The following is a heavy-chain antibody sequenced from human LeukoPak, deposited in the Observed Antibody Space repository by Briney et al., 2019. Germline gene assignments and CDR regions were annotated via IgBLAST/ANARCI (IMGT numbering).Heavy chain of an antibody. Sequence: GGSLRLSCAASVFTLSIYNMNWVRQAPGKGLEGVSSISSSSSYIYYADTVKGRFTISRDNAKNSLYLQMNSLRAEDTAVYYCARDGTAVGINYDYWGQGTLVTVSS. D-gene: IGHD6-13*01. CDR2: ISSSSSYI. CDR3: ARDGTAVGINYDY. J-gene: IGHJ4*02. V-gene: IGHV3-21*04. CDR1: VFTLSIYN.